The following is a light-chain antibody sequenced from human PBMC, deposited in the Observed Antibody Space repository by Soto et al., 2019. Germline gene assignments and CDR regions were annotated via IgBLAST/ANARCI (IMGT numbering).Light chain of an antibody. V-gene: IGKV3-11*01. CDR1: QDIRKY. J-gene: IGKJ1*01. Sequence: THSPSSLSASVGYRVTITFQATQDIRKYLNWYQQKPGQAPRLLIYDASNRATGIPDRFSGSGSGTDFTLTISSLEPEDFAVYYCQQRSNWLWTFGQGTKVDIK. CDR2: DAS. CDR3: QQRSNWLWT.